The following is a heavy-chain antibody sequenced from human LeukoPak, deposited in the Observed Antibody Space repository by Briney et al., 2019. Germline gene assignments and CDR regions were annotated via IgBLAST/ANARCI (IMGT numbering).Heavy chain of an antibody. CDR1: GGSISSSSYY. J-gene: IGHJ4*02. CDR2: IYSSGST. D-gene: IGHD5-18*01. CDR3: ATGFRGYSEYDY. V-gene: IGHV4-39*01. Sequence: PSETLSLTCTVSGGSISSSSYYWGWIRQPPGKGLEWIGSIYSSGSTYYNPSLKSRVTISVDTSKNQFSLKLSSVTAADTAVYYCATGFRGYSEYDYWGQGTLVTVSS.